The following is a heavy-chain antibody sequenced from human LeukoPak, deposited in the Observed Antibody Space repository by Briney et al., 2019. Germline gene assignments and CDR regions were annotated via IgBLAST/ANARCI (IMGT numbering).Heavy chain of an antibody. CDR3: ARGSYSSSSIVPYYFDY. CDR1: VYTFTSYY. V-gene: IGHV1-46*01. J-gene: IGHJ4*02. CDR2: INPSGGST. D-gene: IGHD6-6*01. Sequence: ASVKVSCKASVYTFTSYYMHWVGQAPGQGLEWMGIINPSGGSTSYAQKFQGRVTMTRDTSTSTVYMELSSLRSEDTAVYYCARGSYSSSSIVPYYFDYWGQGTLVTVSS.